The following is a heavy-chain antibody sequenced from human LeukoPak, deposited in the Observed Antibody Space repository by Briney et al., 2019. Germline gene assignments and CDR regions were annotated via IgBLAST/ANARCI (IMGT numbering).Heavy chain of an antibody. CDR3: ARIYYYGSGSPLDAFDI. V-gene: IGHV1-24*01. Sequence: GASVKVSCKVSGYTLTVLSMRWVRQAPGKGLEWMGGFDPVDGEKIYAQKFQGRVTMTEGTSTDTAYLEMSSLRSEDTAVYYCARIYYYGSGSPLDAFDIWGQGTMVTVSS. CDR2: FDPVDGEK. D-gene: IGHD3-10*01. J-gene: IGHJ3*02. CDR1: GYTLTVLS.